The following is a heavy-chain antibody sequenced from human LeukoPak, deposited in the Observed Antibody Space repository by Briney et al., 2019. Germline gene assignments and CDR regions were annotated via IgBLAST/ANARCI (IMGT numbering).Heavy chain of an antibody. Sequence: SVKVSCKASGGTFSSYAISWARQAPGQGLEWMGGIIPIFGTANYAQKFQGRVTITADESTSTAYMELSSLRSEDTAVYYCARFRWCTSCFAFDIWGQGTMVTVSS. D-gene: IGHD2-2*01. V-gene: IGHV1-69*01. CDR2: IIPIFGTA. CDR3: ARFRWCTSCFAFDI. CDR1: GGTFSSYA. J-gene: IGHJ3*02.